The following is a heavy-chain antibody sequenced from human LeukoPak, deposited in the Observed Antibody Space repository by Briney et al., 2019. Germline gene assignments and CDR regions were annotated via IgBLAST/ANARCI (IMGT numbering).Heavy chain of an antibody. D-gene: IGHD2-2*01. Sequence: ASVKVSFKASGYTFTGYYMHWVRQAPGQGLEWMGWINPNSGGTNYAQKFQGRVTMTRNTSISTAYMELSRLRSDDTAVYYCARKVVPAAVYYYYGMDVWGQGTTVTVSS. V-gene: IGHV1-2*02. CDR2: INPNSGGT. J-gene: IGHJ6*02. CDR1: GYTFTGYY. CDR3: ARKVVPAAVYYYYGMDV.